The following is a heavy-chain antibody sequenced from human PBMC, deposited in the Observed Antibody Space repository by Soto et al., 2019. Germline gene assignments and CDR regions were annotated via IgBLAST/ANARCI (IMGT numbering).Heavy chain of an antibody. J-gene: IGHJ6*02. CDR3: AKDLVGAIHYYYYGMDV. CDR2: ISYDGSNK. CDR1: GFTFSSYG. Sequence: GGSLRLSCAASGFTFSSYGMHWVRQAPGKGLEWVAVISYDGSNKYYADSVKGRFTISRDNSKNTLYLQMNSLRAEDTAVYYCAKDLVGAIHYYYYGMDVWGQGATVTVSS. D-gene: IGHD1-26*01. V-gene: IGHV3-30*18.